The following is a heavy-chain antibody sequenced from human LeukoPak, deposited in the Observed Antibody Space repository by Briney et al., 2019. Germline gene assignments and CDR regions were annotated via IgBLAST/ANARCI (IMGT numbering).Heavy chain of an antibody. CDR3: ARLICSSWYEFDF. CDR2: ISPGNSDT. Sequence: GESLKISCKSSGYIFTNFRIGWVRQMPGKGLEWMGIISPGNSDTRYRPSFQGQVTMSADKSINTAYLQWNSLKASDSALYYCARLICSSWYEFDFWGQGTLVTVSS. D-gene: IGHD6-13*01. V-gene: IGHV5-51*01. J-gene: IGHJ4*02. CDR1: GYIFTNFR.